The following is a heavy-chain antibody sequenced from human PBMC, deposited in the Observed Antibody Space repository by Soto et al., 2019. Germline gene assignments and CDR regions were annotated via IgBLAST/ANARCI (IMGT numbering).Heavy chain of an antibody. J-gene: IGHJ4*02. Sequence: ASVKVSCKASGYTFTGYYMNWVRQAPGQGLEWMGWINPNSGGTNYAQKFQGWVTMTRDTSISTAYMELSRLRSDDTAVYYCARARRYSSSWYYFDYWGQGTLVTVSS. CDR1: GYTFTGYY. CDR2: INPNSGGT. D-gene: IGHD6-13*01. V-gene: IGHV1-2*04. CDR3: ARARRYSSSWYYFDY.